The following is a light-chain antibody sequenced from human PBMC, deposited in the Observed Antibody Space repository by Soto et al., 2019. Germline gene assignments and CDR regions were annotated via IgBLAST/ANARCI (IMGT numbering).Light chain of an antibody. Sequence: QSVLTQPASVSGSPGQSITISCTGTRSDVGGYNYVSWYQQHPGKAPKLMIYDVSNRPSGVSNRFSGSKSGNTASLTISGLQAEDEADYYCSSYPSSSTWVFGGGTKLTVL. V-gene: IGLV2-14*01. CDR3: SSYPSSSTWV. J-gene: IGLJ3*02. CDR2: DVS. CDR1: RSDVGGYNY.